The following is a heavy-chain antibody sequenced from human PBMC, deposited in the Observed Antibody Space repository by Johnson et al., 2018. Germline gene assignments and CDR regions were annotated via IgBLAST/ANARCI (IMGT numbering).Heavy chain of an antibody. J-gene: IGHJ5*02. CDR1: GGTFSSYA. Sequence: QVQLVQSGAEVKKPGSSVKVSCKASGGTFSSYAISWVRQAPGQGLEWMGGIIPIFGTANYAQKFQGRVTITADESTSTAYMELSSLRSEDTAVYYCARRPSAYGRGGSCDWFDPWGQGTLVTVSS. CDR2: IIPIFGTA. CDR3: ARRPSAYGRGGSCDWFDP. D-gene: IGHD2-15*01. V-gene: IGHV1-69*01.